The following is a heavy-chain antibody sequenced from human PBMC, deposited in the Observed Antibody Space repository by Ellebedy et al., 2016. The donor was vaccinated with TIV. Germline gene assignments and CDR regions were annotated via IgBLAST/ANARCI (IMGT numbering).Heavy chain of an antibody. CDR2: MNQVGSEK. CDR3: ARDPNSPGDTGYGDY. CDR1: GFTFTTHW. V-gene: IGHV3-7*03. D-gene: IGHD5-12*01. J-gene: IGHJ4*02. Sequence: GESLKISCAASGFTFTTHWMSWVRQAPGKGLEWVANMNQVGSEKYYVDSVKGRFTISRDNAQNSLYLHMNNLRAEDTAVYYCARDPNSPGDTGYGDYWGQGVVVTVST.